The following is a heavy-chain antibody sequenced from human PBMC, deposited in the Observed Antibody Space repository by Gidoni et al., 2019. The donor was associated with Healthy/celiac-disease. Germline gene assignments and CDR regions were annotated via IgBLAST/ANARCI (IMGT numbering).Heavy chain of an antibody. D-gene: IGHD3-10*01. V-gene: IGHV3-21*01. Sequence: EVQLVESGGCLVKPGGSLRLSCAASGFTFSSYSMNWVRQAPGKGLEWVSSISSSSSYIYYADSVKGRFTISRDNAKNSLYLQMNSLRAEDTAVYYCSGGAYYYGSGSYSDDAFDIWGQGTMVTVSS. CDR2: ISSSSSYI. CDR3: SGGAYYYGSGSYSDDAFDI. J-gene: IGHJ3*02. CDR1: GFTFSSYS.